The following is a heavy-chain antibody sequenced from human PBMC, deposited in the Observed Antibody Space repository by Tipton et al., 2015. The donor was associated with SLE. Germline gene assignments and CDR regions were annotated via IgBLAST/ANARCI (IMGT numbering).Heavy chain of an antibody. CDR1: GLNLKSYG. V-gene: IGHV3-23*01. CDR2: VTGSGGST. CDR3: AKDLGYCSTADCYGGFDY. Sequence: SLRLSCAASGLNLKSYGMSWVRQAPGKGLEWVAAVTGSGGSTYYAESVRGRFTISRDNSRNTLSLQMSSLTADDTAVYYCAKDLGYCSTADCYGGFDYWGQGTLVTVSS. J-gene: IGHJ4*02. D-gene: IGHD2-2*01.